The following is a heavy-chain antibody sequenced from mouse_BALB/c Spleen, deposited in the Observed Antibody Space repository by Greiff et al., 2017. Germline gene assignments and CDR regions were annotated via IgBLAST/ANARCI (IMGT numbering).Heavy chain of an antibody. D-gene: IGHD1-1*01. CDR1: GFTFSSFG. J-gene: IGHJ3*01. Sequence: EVQGVESGGGLVQPGGSRKLSCAASGFTFSSFGMHWVRQAPEKGLEWVAYISSGSSTIYYADTVKGRFTISRDNPKNTLFLQMTSLRSEDTAMYYCARGYYGSSTGFAYWGQGTLVTVSA. V-gene: IGHV5-17*02. CDR3: ARGYYGSSTGFAY. CDR2: ISSGSSTI.